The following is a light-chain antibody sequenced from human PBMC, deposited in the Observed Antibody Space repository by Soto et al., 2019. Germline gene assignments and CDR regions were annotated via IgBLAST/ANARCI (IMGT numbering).Light chain of an antibody. CDR1: SSDVGGYNY. J-gene: IGLJ1*01. CDR3: SSYTRTTTYV. CDR2: EVS. V-gene: IGLV2-14*01. Sequence: QSALTKPASVSGSPGQSITISCTGTSSDVGGYNYVSWYQQHPGKAPKLMIYEVSNRPSGVSNRYSGSKSGNTASLTISGLQAEDEADYYFSSYTRTTTYVFGPATKVTVL.